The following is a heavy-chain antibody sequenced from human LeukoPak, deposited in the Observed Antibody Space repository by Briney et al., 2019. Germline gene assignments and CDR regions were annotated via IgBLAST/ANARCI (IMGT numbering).Heavy chain of an antibody. CDR1: GFTFSSYA. V-gene: IGHV3-30-3*01. CDR3: ARSGDSSGFYPPRFDY. Sequence: PGGSLRLSCAASGFTFSSYAMHWVRQAPGKGLEWAAVISSDGNTQYYADSVEGRFTISRDNSNNTLYLQMNSLRADDTAIYYCARSGDSSGFYPPRFDYWGLGTLVTVSS. CDR2: ISSDGNTQ. D-gene: IGHD3-22*01. J-gene: IGHJ4*02.